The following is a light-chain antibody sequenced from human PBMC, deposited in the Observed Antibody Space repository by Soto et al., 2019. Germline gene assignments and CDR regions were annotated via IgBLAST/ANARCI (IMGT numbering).Light chain of an antibody. V-gene: IGKV3-11*01. Sequence: EIVLTQSPGTLSLSPGEIATLSFSASQSVSSSYLAWYQQKPGQAPRLLIYDAPNRATGIPARFSGSGSGTDFTLTISSLEPEDFAVYYCQQRSNWPPVFGGGTKVDIK. CDR2: DAP. J-gene: IGKJ4*01. CDR3: QQRSNWPPV. CDR1: QSVSSSY.